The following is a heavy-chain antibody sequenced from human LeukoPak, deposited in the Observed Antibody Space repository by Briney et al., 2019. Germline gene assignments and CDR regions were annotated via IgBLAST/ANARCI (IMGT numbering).Heavy chain of an antibody. J-gene: IGHJ4*02. CDR1: GFTFSNHA. CDR3: AKERGDTIGLGSLDY. D-gene: IGHD3-10*01. Sequence: GGSLRLSCAASGFTFSNHAMSWVRQVPGKGLEWVSTISGSGGSTYYADSLKGRITISRDNSKNTLYLQMNSLRAEDTAIYYCAKERGDTIGLGSLDYWGQGTLVTVSS. V-gene: IGHV3-23*01. CDR2: ISGSGGST.